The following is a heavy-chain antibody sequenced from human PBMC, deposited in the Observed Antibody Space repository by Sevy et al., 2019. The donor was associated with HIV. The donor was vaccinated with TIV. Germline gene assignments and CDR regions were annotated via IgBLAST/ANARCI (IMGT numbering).Heavy chain of an antibody. J-gene: IGHJ6*02. CDR3: ARGRYYGSGSIAV. D-gene: IGHD3-10*01. CDR1: GGSFSGYY. Sequence: KQSQTISLTCAVYGGSFSGYYWSWIRQPPGKGLEWIGEINHSGSTNYNPSLKSRVTISVDTSKNLFSLKLSSVTAADTAVYYCARGRYYGSGSIAVWGQGTTVTVSS. V-gene: IGHV4-34*01. CDR2: INHSGST.